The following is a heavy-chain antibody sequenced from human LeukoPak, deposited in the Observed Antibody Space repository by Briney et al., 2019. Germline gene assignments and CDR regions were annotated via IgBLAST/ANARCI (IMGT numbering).Heavy chain of an antibody. V-gene: IGHV4-31*03. J-gene: IGHJ6*02. Sequence: SETLSFTCTVSGGSISSGGYYWSWIRQHPGKGLEWIGYIYYSGSTYYNPSLKSRVTISVDTSKNQFSLKLSSVTAADTAVYYCARDSVAATKSYYYGMDVWGQGTTVTVPS. CDR3: ARDSVAATKSYYYGMDV. CDR1: GGSISSGGYY. CDR2: IYYSGST. D-gene: IGHD2-15*01.